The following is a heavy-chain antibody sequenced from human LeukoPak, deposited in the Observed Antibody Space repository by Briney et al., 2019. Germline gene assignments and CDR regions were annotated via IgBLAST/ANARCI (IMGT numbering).Heavy chain of an antibody. CDR3: ARDRDIVVVVAATYFDY. CDR1: GFTFNIYS. D-gene: IGHD2-15*01. V-gene: IGHV3-21*01. Sequence: GGSLRLSCAASGFTFNIYSMNWVRQAPGKGLEWVSSIDSSSDYKYYIDSVKGRFTISRDNAKNSLYLQMNSLRAEDTAVYYCARDRDIVVVVAATYFDYWGQGTLVTVSS. CDR2: IDSSSDYK. J-gene: IGHJ4*02.